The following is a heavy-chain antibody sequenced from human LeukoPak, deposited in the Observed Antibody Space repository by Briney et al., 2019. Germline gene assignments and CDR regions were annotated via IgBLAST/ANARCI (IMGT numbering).Heavy chain of an antibody. V-gene: IGHV3-48*03. J-gene: IGHJ6*03. D-gene: IGHD1-26*01. CDR2: ISSSGSTI. Sequence: GGSLRLSCAASGFTFSSYEMNWVRQAPGKGLEWVSYISSSGSTIHYADSVKGRFTISRDNAKNSLYLQMDSLTAEDTAVYYCARDPYSGSYGSTYYYFMDVWGKGTTVTISS. CDR3: ARDPYSGSYGSTYYYFMDV. CDR1: GFTFSSYE.